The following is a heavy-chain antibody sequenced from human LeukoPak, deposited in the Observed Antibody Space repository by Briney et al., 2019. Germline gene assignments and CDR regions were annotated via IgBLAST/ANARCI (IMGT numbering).Heavy chain of an antibody. CDR2: IRFDGSNK. D-gene: IGHD3-9*01. J-gene: IGHJ4*02. Sequence: PGGSLRLSCAASGFTFSNYGMHWVRQAPGKGLEWVAFIRFDGSNKYYADSVKGRFTISRDNSKNTLYLQMNSLRAEDTALYYCAKDISYDILTGYFTRWGQGTLVTVSS. V-gene: IGHV3-30*02. CDR3: AKDISYDILTGYFTR. CDR1: GFTFSNYG.